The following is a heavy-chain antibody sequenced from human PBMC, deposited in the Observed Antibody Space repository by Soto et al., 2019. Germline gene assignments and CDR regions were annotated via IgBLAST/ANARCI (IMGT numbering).Heavy chain of an antibody. D-gene: IGHD3-3*02. CDR1: GFNFGNFR. J-gene: IGHJ5*02. CDR3: SRNPRSDIFPVRTIVENWLDP. CDR2: ITNTGVAT. V-gene: IGHV3-23*01. Sequence: GGSQRLSCAASGFNFGNFRISWVREAPWKGLQWVSSITNTGVATYHTDSVKGRFIVSRDNSKNVMFLLMSGLGVDDTALYFCSRNPRSDIFPVRTIVENWLDPCVRG.